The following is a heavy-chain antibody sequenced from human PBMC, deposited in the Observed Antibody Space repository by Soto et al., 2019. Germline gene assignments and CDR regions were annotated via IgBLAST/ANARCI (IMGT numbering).Heavy chain of an antibody. Sequence: PGGSLRLSCIASEFPFISSFMGWVRQAPGKGLEWVANINQDVSVTYYVDSVKGRFTISRDNAKNSLYLQMNSLRAEDTAVYYCARYFRGSGRYFVDHWGLGTLVTVS. CDR2: INQDVSVT. D-gene: IGHD6-19*01. J-gene: IGHJ4*02. V-gene: IGHV3-7*03. CDR3: ARYFRGSGRYFVDH. CDR1: EFPFISSF.